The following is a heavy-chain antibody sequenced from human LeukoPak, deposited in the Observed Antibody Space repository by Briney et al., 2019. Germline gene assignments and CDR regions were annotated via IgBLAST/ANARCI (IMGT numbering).Heavy chain of an antibody. V-gene: IGHV1-69*04. J-gene: IGHJ3*02. CDR3: ATDLLSTYYYDSSGYPRDI. CDR1: GGTFSSYA. D-gene: IGHD3-22*01. Sequence: ASVKVSCKASGGTFSSYAISWVRQAPGQGLEWMGRIIPILGIANYAQKFQGRVTITADKSTSTAYMELSSLRSEDTAVYYCATDLLSTYYYDSSGYPRDIWGQGTMVTVSS. CDR2: IIPILGIA.